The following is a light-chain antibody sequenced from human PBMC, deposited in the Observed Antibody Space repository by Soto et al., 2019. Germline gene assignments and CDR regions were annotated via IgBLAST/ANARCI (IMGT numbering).Light chain of an antibody. CDR3: QQANSFPQIT. CDR1: QSISSY. V-gene: IGKV1-39*01. J-gene: IGKJ5*01. Sequence: DIQMTQSPSSLSASLGDRVTITCLASQSISSYLNWYQQKPGKAPKLVIYAASSLQSGVPSRFSGSGSGTDFTLTISSLQPEDFATYYCQQANSFPQITLCQGTRLEIK. CDR2: AAS.